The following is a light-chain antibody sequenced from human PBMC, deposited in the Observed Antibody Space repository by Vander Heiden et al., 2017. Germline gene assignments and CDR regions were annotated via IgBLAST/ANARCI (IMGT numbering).Light chain of an antibody. V-gene: IGKV3-15*01. CDR2: GAS. CDR1: QSSNKI. J-gene: IGKJ1*01. Sequence: IVMTHSPATLSVSPGERATLSCSANQSSNKILAWYQKTPGEAPRLLIYGASTRATGTAARFSSSGSKTEITLTISSQQSEDAAFYSCQQYNYWPWTFGQGTKVEIK. CDR3: QQYNYWPWT.